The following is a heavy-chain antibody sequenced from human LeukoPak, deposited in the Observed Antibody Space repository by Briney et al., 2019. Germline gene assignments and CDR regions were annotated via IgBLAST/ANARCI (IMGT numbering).Heavy chain of an antibody. CDR2: INPNSGGT. J-gene: IGHJ5*02. CDR1: GYTFTGYY. V-gene: IGHV1-2*02. CDR3: ARDPRYCSGGSCNTERDNWFDP. D-gene: IGHD2-15*01. Sequence: ASVKVSCKASGYTFTGYYMHWVRQAPGQGLEWMGWINPNSGGTNYAQKFQGRVTMTRDTSISTAYMELSRLRSDDTAVYYCARDPRYCSGGSCNTERDNWFDPWGQGTLVTVSS.